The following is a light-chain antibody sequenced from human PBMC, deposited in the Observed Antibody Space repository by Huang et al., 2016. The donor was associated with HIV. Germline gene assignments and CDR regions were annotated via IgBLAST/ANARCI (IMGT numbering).Light chain of an antibody. J-gene: IGKJ4*01. V-gene: IGKV3-11*01. CDR3: QQRSAWPLT. CDR1: QSVRSY. CDR2: DAS. Sequence: EIVLTQSPATLSLSPGERATLSCRASQSVRSYLAWYQQKPGQAPRLLIYDASNRATGIPARFSGSGSGTDFTLTISNLQSEDFAVYYCQQRSAWPLTFGGGTNLEIK.